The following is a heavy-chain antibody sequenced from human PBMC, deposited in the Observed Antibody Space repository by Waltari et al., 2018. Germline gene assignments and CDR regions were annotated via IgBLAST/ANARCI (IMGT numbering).Heavy chain of an antibody. CDR3: ARDRKGGYSYVRYNWFDP. CDR2: IYHSGRT. V-gene: IGHV4-38-2*02. J-gene: IGHJ5*02. D-gene: IGHD5-18*01. Sequence: QVQLQESGPGLVKPSETLSLTCAVSGYSISSGYYWGWIRQPPGRGLEWIGSIYHSGRTYYNPARKSRVTISVDTSKNQFSLKLSSVTAADTAVYYCARDRKGGYSYVRYNWFDPWGQGTLVTVSS. CDR1: GYSISSGYY.